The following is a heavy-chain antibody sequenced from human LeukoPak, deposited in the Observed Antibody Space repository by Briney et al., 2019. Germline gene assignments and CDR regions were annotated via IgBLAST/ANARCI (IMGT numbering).Heavy chain of an antibody. CDR2: IKSEARGGTP. Sequence: GGSLRLSCAVSGFTLSDAWVSWVRQAPGKGLEWVGRIKSEARGGTPDYAAFLKGRFIISRDDSENTLYLQLNNLGTEDTAVYYCSTEGFSYGYHALGVWDQGTMVTVSS. CDR1: GFTLSDAW. D-gene: IGHD5-18*01. J-gene: IGHJ3*01. V-gene: IGHV3-15*01. CDR3: STEGFSYGYHALGV.